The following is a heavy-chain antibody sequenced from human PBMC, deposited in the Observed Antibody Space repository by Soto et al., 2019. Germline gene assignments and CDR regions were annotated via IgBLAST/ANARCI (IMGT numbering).Heavy chain of an antibody. J-gene: IGHJ6*02. CDR1: GFTFSSYS. D-gene: IGHD3-3*01. Sequence: GGSLRLSCAASGFTFSSYSMNWVRQAPGKGLEWVSYISSSSTIYCADSVKGRFTISRDNAKNSLYLQMNSLRDEDTAVYYCARDFQYYDFWSGYFSSYYYGMDVWGQGTTVTVSS. V-gene: IGHV3-48*02. CDR3: ARDFQYYDFWSGYFSSYYYGMDV. CDR2: ISSSSTI.